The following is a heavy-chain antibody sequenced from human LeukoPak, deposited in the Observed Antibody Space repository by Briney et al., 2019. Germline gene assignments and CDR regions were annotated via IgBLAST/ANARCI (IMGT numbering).Heavy chain of an antibody. CDR2: ISYDGSNK. Sequence: GGSLRLSCAASGFTFSSYAMHWVRQAPGKGLEWVSVISYDGSNKYYADSVKGRFTISRDNSKNTLYLQMNSLRAEDTAVYYCARDLVATNTIQTVWFDPWGQGTLVTVSS. J-gene: IGHJ5*02. V-gene: IGHV3-30-3*01. CDR3: ARDLVATNTIQTVWFDP. D-gene: IGHD5-12*01. CDR1: GFTFSSYA.